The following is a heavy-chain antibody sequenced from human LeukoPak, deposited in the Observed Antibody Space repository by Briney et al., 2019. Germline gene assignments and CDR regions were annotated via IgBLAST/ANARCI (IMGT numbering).Heavy chain of an antibody. D-gene: IGHD2-2*02. V-gene: IGHV4-34*01. J-gene: IGHJ4*02. CDR3: ARGVSLGYCSSTSCYNYFDY. CDR2: INHSGST. Sequence: SETLSLTCAVSGGSFSAYYWSWIRQPPGKGLEWIGEINHSGSTNYNPSLKSRVTISVDTSKNQFSLKLSSVTAADTAVYYCARGVSLGYCSSTSCYNYFDYWGQGTLVTVSS. CDR1: GGSFSAYY.